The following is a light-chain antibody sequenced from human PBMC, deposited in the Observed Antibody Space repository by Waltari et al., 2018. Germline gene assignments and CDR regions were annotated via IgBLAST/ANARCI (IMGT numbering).Light chain of an antibody. CDR2: RND. CDR3: ASWDDSLTCVL. J-gene: IGLJ3*02. Sequence: QSVLTQPPSVSGTPARRVPFFCFGGTPTSGIHNFIWYQQFQGTAPKLLIYRNDQRPSGVPDRFSGSRSGSSASLAISGLRSEDEASYFCASWDDSLTCVLFGGGTKLTV. V-gene: IGLV1-47*01. CDR1: TPTSGIHN.